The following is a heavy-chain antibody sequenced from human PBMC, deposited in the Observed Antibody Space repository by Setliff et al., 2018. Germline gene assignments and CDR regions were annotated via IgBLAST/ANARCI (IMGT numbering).Heavy chain of an antibody. Sequence: GGSLRLSCAASRFTFSSYAMHWVRQPPGKGLEWVAVISYDGSNKYYADSVKGRFTISRDNSKNTLYLQMDSLRAEDTAVYYCARNWVTAQHYYYGMDVWGQGTTVTVS. V-gene: IGHV3-30*04. CDR3: ARNWVTAQHYYYGMDV. J-gene: IGHJ6*02. D-gene: IGHD2-21*02. CDR2: ISYDGSNK. CDR1: RFTFSSYA.